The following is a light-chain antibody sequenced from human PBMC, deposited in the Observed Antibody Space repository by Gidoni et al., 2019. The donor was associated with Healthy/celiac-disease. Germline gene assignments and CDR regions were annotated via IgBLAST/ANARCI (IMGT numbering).Light chain of an antibody. CDR2: YDS. V-gene: IGLV3-21*04. CDR1: NIGSKS. Sequence: SYVLTQPPSVSEAPGKTARITWGGNNIGSKSVHWYQQKPGQAPVLVIYYDSDRPSGLPERFSGSNSGNTATLTISRVEAGDEADYYCQVWDSSSDHRVVFGGGTKLTVL. CDR3: QVWDSSSDHRVV. J-gene: IGLJ2*01.